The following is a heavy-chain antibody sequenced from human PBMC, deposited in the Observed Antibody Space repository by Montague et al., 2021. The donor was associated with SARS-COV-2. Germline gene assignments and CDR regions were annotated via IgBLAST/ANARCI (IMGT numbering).Heavy chain of an antibody. CDR1: GDSVSSNNAA. J-gene: IGHJ3*02. D-gene: IGHD1-26*01. V-gene: IGHV6-1*01. CDR3: ARYSYSGTYFGLNDAFDI. Sequence: CAISGDSVSSNNAAWNRIRQSPSRGLEWLGRTCYRSEWYFDYAISLRGRITINPDTSKNQFSLQLDPVTLDDTAVYYCARYSYSGTYFGLNDAFDIWGQGTLVTVSS. CDR2: TCYRSEWYF.